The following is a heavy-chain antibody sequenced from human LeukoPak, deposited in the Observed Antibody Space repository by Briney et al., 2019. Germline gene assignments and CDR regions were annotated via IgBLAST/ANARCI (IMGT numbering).Heavy chain of an antibody. Sequence: GESLKISCKGSGYGFTSYWIGWVRQMPGKGLEWMGIIYPGDSDTRYSPSFQGQVTISADKSISTAYLQWSSLKASDTAVYYCLAYCGGDCYPHPPPDAFDIWGQGTMVTVSS. D-gene: IGHD2-21*02. J-gene: IGHJ3*02. CDR2: IYPGDSDT. CDR1: GYGFTSYW. CDR3: LAYCGGDCYPHPPPDAFDI. V-gene: IGHV5-51*01.